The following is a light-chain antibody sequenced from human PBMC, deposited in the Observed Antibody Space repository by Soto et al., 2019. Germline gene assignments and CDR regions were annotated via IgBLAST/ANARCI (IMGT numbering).Light chain of an antibody. CDR1: QSVLYSSNNKNY. CDR3: QQYYSTPMT. J-gene: IGKJ5*01. Sequence: DIVMTQSPDSLAVSLGERATINCKSSQSVLYSSNNKNYLAWYQQKPRQPPKLLIYWASTRESGVPDRFSGSGSGTDFTLTISSLQAEDVAVYYCQQYYSTPMTFGQGTRLDIK. CDR2: WAS. V-gene: IGKV4-1*01.